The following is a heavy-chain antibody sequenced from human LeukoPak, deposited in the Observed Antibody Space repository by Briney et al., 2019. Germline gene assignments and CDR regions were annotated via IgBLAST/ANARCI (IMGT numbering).Heavy chain of an antibody. D-gene: IGHD6-19*01. CDR3: ARARLRYSSGWYYFDY. Sequence: SETLSLTCTVPGGSISSYYWSWIRQPPGKGLEWIGYIYYSGSTNYNPSLKSRVTISVDTSKNQFSLKLSSVTAADTAVYYCARARLRYSSGWYYFDYWGQGTLVTVSS. J-gene: IGHJ4*02. CDR1: GGSISSYY. CDR2: IYYSGST. V-gene: IGHV4-59*01.